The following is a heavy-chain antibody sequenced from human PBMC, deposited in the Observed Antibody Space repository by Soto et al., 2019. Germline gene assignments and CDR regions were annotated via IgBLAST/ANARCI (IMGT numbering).Heavy chain of an antibody. Sequence: QLQLQESGPGLGKPSETLSLTCTVSGASINSSLYYWDWIRQSPGKGLEWIGSFSYSGSTYYNPALNSRVTISVDTSKDQFSLKLISVTAADTAVYYCARQSTLLIYGMDVWGQGTTVIVSS. CDR1: GASINSSLYY. CDR3: ARQSTLLIYGMDV. J-gene: IGHJ6*02. V-gene: IGHV4-39*01. CDR2: FSYSGST.